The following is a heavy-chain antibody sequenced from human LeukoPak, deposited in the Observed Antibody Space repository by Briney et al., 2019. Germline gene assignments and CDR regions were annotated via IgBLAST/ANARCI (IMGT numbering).Heavy chain of an antibody. D-gene: IGHD6-19*01. Sequence: SETLSLTCAVYGGSFSGYYWSWIRQPPGKGLEWIGEINHSGSTNYNPSLKSRVTISVDTSKNQFSLKLSSVTAADTAVYYCARDIAVACFDYWGQGTLVSVFS. CDR1: GGSFSGYY. CDR2: INHSGST. J-gene: IGHJ4*02. CDR3: ARDIAVACFDY. V-gene: IGHV4-34*01.